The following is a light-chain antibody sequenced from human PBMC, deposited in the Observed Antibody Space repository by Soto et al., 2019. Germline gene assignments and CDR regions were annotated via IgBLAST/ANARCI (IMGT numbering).Light chain of an antibody. J-gene: IGLJ1*01. CDR1: SSDVGGYSY. CDR2: EVS. CDR3: SSYTSGTSYV. Sequence: QSVLTQPASVSGSPGQSITISCTGTSSDVGGYSYVSWYQHHPGKAPKIMVFEVSNRPSGVSNRFSGSKSGNTASLTISGLQPEDEADYYCSSYTSGTSYVFGTGTKVTVL. V-gene: IGLV2-14*01.